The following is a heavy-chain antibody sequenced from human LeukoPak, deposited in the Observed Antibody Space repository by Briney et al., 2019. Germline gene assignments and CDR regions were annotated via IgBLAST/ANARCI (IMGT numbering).Heavy chain of an antibody. CDR2: IYTSGST. CDR1: GGSISSGSYY. D-gene: IGHD2-2*01. V-gene: IGHV4-61*02. J-gene: IGHJ2*01. Sequence: SETLSLTCTVSGGSISSGSYYWSWIRQPAGKGLEWIGRIYTSGSTNYNPSLKSRVTISVDTSKNQFSLKLSSVTAADTAVYYCARHARDIVVVPAAPRPHWYFDLWGRGTLVTVSS. CDR3: ARHARDIVVVPAAPRPHWYFDL.